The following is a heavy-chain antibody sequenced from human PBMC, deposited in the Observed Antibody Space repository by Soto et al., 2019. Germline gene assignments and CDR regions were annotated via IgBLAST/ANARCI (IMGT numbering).Heavy chain of an antibody. CDR3: ARESGIAAASVTHPEYYFDY. J-gene: IGHJ4*02. V-gene: IGHV4-31*03. CDR1: GGSISSGGYY. D-gene: IGHD6-13*01. CDR2: IYYSGST. Sequence: KPSETLSLTCTVSGGSISSGGYYWSWIRQHPGKGLEWIGYIYYSGSTYYNPSLKSRVTISVGTSKNQFSLKLSSVTAADTAVYYCARESGIAAASVTHPEYYFDYWGQGTLVTVSS.